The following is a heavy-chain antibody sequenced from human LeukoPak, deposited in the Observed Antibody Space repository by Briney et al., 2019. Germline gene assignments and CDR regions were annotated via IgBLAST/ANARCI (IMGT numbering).Heavy chain of an antibody. Sequence: GGSLRLSCVASGFTFSTYWMHWVRQAPGKGLVWVSRISGDGSITAYADSVKGRFTISRDNAKNTLYLQMNSLRAEDTAVYYCARGRAGNYYNHNDYWGQGTLVTVSS. CDR1: GFTFSTYW. V-gene: IGHV3-74*01. D-gene: IGHD3-10*01. CDR3: ARGRAGNYYNHNDY. J-gene: IGHJ4*01. CDR2: ISGDGSIT.